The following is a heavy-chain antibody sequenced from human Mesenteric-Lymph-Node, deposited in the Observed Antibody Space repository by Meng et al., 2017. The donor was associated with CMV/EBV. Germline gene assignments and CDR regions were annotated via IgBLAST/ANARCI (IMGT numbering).Heavy chain of an antibody. CDR2: IYYSGST. CDR3: ERSYRITVFGVVNNNWFDP. CDR1: GCSISSYY. J-gene: IGHJ5*02. V-gene: IGHV4-59*12. Sequence: SETLSLTCTVSGCSISSYYWSWIRQPPGKGLEWIGYIYYSGSTNYNPSLKSRVTISLDTSKNQFSLKLSSVTAADTTVYYCERSYRITVFGVVNNNWFDPWGQGTLVTVSS. D-gene: IGHD3-3*01.